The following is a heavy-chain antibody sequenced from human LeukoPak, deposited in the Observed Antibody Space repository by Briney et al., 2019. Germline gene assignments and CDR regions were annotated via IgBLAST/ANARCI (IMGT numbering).Heavy chain of an antibody. CDR2: IRYDGSNK. D-gene: IGHD4-17*01. Sequence: GGSLSLSCVASGFTFSSYGLHWVRQAPGKGREWVTFIRYDGSNKHYADSVKGRFTISRDNSKNTLYLQMTSLRAEDTAVYYCAKGGDHGDYVGGFDYCGHGTLVTVSS. J-gene: IGHJ4*01. V-gene: IGHV3-30*02. CDR3: AKGGDHGDYVGGFDY. CDR1: GFTFSSYG.